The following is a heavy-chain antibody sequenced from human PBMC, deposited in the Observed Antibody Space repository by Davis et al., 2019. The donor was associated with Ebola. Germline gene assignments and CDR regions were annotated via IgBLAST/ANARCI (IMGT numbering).Heavy chain of an antibody. D-gene: IGHD2-2*01. V-gene: IGHV3-23*01. CDR2: INVGGST. CDR3: ARGGYCGSTNCFVTDY. Sequence: GGSLRLSCAASGFTFSSYSMNWVRQAPGKGLEWVSSINVGGSTYDADSVKGRFTISRDNSKNTMYVQMNSLRAEDTALYYCARGGYCGSTNCFVTDYWGQGTLVSVSS. J-gene: IGHJ4*02. CDR1: GFTFSSYS.